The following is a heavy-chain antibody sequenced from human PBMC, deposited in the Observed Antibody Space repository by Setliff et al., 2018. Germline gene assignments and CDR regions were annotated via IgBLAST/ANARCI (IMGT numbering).Heavy chain of an antibody. D-gene: IGHD1-1*01. Sequence: PSETLSLTCTVSGGPFSGASIWSWIRQPPGKGLEFIGYVYHSGTAKYDPSLESRAIMSVDASKNEISLKLKSVTAADTAVYYCAKGGTYRYFDPWGQGTLVTVSS. CDR2: VYHSGTA. CDR3: AKGGTYRYFDP. V-gene: IGHV4-59*01. CDR1: GGPFSGAS. J-gene: IGHJ4*02.